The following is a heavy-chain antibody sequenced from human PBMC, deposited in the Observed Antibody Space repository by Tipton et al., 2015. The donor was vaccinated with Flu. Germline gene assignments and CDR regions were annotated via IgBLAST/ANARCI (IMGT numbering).Heavy chain of an antibody. Sequence: TLSLTCTVSGGSVSSGDYYWSWIRQRPGRGLEWIGYVYGNGFLFYNPSVKGRITLSRDKSGNQFSLSLSSVTAADTAVYYCARGTYYYDTFHFFDYWGQGPMVTVSS. CDR2: VYGNGFL. D-gene: IGHD3-22*01. CDR1: GGSVSSGDYY. V-gene: IGHV4-31*03. CDR3: ARGTYYYDTFHFFDY. J-gene: IGHJ4*02.